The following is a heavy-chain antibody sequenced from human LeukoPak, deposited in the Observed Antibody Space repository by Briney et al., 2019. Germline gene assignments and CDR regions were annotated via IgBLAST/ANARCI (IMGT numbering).Heavy chain of an antibody. CDR1: GYTFTGYY. V-gene: IGHV1-2*02. CDR2: TNPNSGGT. J-gene: IGHJ4*02. CDR3: ARDEYGHYFDY. Sequence: ASVKVSCKASGYTFTGYYLHWVRQAPGQGLEWVGWTNPNSGGTNYAQKFQGRVTMTRDTSISTAYMELSRLTSDDTAVYYCARDEYGHYFDYWGQGTLVTVSS. D-gene: IGHD4-17*01.